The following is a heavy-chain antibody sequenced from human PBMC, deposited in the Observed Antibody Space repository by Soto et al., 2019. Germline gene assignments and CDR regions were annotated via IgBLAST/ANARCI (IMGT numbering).Heavy chain of an antibody. Sequence: GGSLRLSCAASGFTFSSYWMSWVRQAPGKGLEWVANIKQDGSEKYYVDSVKGRFTISRDNAKNSLYLQMNSLRAEDTAVYYCARHITMIVVVISYYYGMDVWGQGTTVTVSS. D-gene: IGHD3-22*01. CDR3: ARHITMIVVVISYYYGMDV. J-gene: IGHJ6*02. CDR1: GFTFSSYW. CDR2: IKQDGSEK. V-gene: IGHV3-7*01.